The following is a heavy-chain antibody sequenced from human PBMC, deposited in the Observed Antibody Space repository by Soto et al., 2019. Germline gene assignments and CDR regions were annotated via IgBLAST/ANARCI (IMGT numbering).Heavy chain of an antibody. V-gene: IGHV3-21*01. CDR3: ARFLYCSSTSCYDAFDI. CDR2: ISSSSSYI. Sequence: PGGSLRLSCAASGFTFSSYSMNWVRQAPGKGLEWVSSISSSSSYIYYADSVKGRFTISRDNAKNSLYLQMNSLRAEDTAVYYCARFLYCSSTSCYDAFDIWGQGQWSPSPQ. D-gene: IGHD2-2*01. J-gene: IGHJ3*02. CDR1: GFTFSSYS.